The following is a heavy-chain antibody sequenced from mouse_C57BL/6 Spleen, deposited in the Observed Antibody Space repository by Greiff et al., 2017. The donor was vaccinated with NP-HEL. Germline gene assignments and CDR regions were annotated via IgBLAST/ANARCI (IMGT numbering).Heavy chain of an antibody. Sequence: EVMLVESGGDLVKPGGSLKLSCAASGFTFSSYGMSWVRQTPDKRLEWVATISSGGSYTYYPDSVKGRFTISRDNAKNTLYLQMSSLKSEDTAMYYCASLLLRGYYFDYWGQGTTLTVSS. J-gene: IGHJ2*01. V-gene: IGHV5-6*01. CDR3: ASLLLRGYYFDY. CDR2: ISSGGSYT. D-gene: IGHD1-1*01. CDR1: GFTFSSYG.